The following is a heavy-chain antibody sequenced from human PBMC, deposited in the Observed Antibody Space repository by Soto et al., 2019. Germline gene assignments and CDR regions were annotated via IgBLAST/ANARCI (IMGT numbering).Heavy chain of an antibody. CDR3: ARVYSHPSYSSSWQKFDY. CDR1: GGSSVSSSG. V-gene: IGHV4-4*02. Sequence: PSETLCLSCAVSGGSSVSSSGWSWVRQPPGKGLEWIGEIYHSGSTNYNPSLKSRVTISVDKSKNQFSLKLSSVTAADTAVYHCARVYSHPSYSSSWQKFDYWGQGTLVTVSS. CDR2: IYHSGST. D-gene: IGHD6-13*01. J-gene: IGHJ4*02.